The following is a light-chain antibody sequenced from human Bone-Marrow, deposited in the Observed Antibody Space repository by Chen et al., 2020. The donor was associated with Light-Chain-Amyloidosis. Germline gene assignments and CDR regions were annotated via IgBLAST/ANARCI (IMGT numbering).Light chain of an antibody. V-gene: IGLV1-40*01. CDR3: QSYDSSLSDWV. CDR2: GNS. Sequence: QSVLTQPPSVSGAPGHRVTISCTGSSSNIGAGYDVHWYQQLPGTAPKLLIYGNSNRPSGVPDRFSGSKSGTSASLAITGLQAEDEADYYCQSYDSSLSDWVFGGGTKLTVL. CDR1: SSNIGAGYD. J-gene: IGLJ3*02.